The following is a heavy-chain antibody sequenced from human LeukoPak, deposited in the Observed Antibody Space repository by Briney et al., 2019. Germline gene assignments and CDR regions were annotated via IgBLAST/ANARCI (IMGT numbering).Heavy chain of an antibody. CDR3: ARVGGIAVAGTDYFDY. J-gene: IGHJ4*02. CDR1: GGSFSDYY. Sequence: SETLSLTCAVYGGSFSDYYWSRIRQSPGKGLEWIGEISPSGSTNYKTSLKSRVTISMDTSKNQFSLKLSSVTAADTAVYYCARVGGIAVAGTDYFDYWGQGTLVTVSS. V-gene: IGHV4-34*01. D-gene: IGHD6-19*01. CDR2: ISPSGST.